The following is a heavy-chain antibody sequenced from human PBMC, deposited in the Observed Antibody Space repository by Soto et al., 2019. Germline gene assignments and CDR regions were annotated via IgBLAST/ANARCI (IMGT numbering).Heavy chain of an antibody. D-gene: IGHD6-13*01. V-gene: IGHV4-59*01. CDR1: AGFMRRYY. CDR3: ASSNIAAAGFYYYGMDV. J-gene: IGHJ6*02. Sequence: SQDLSLTNSVSAGFMRRYYWSLFRQPPGKGLEWIGYIYYSGSTNYNPSLKSRVTISVDTSKNQFSLKLSSVTAADTAVYYCASSNIAAAGFYYYGMDVWGRGTTVT. CDR2: IYYSGST.